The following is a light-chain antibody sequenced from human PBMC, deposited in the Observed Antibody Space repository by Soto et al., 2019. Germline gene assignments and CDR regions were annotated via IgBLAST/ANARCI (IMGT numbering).Light chain of an antibody. Sequence: DIQMTQSPSTLSASVGDRVTITCRASQSISSWLAWYQQKPGKAPKLLIYKASTLETGVPSRFSGIGSGTEFALTISSLQPDDFATYYCQQYSSYPPTFSGGTKVEIK. CDR2: KAS. J-gene: IGKJ4*01. CDR3: QQYSSYPPT. V-gene: IGKV1-5*03. CDR1: QSISSW.